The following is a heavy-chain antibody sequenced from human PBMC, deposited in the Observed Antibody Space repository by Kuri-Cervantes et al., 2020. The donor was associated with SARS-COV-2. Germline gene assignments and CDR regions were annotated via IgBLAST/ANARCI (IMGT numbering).Heavy chain of an antibody. CDR2: IIPIFGNA. CDR3: ARGLITFGGGALFAFDI. CDR1: GCTFSSYG. D-gene: IGHD3-16*01. Sequence: SVKVSCKASGCTFSSYGISWVRQAPGQGLEWMGGIIPIFGNANYAQKFQGRVTITADEATSTAYMELSSLRSEDTAVYYCARGLITFGGGALFAFDIWGQGTMVTVSS. J-gene: IGHJ3*02. V-gene: IGHV1-69*13.